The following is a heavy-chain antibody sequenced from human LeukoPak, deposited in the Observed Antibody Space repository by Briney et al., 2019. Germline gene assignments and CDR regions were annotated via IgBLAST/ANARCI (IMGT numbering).Heavy chain of an antibody. Sequence: GGSLRLSCAASGFTFSSFWMSWVRQAPGKGLEWVANIKQDGSEKYYVDSVKGRFTISRDNAKNSLYLQMNSLRAEDTAVYYCARDRPTLTGYYPFDYWGQGTLVTVSS. CDR2: IKQDGSEK. J-gene: IGHJ4*02. V-gene: IGHV3-7*01. CDR1: GFTFSSFW. CDR3: ARDRPTLTGYYPFDY. D-gene: IGHD3-9*01.